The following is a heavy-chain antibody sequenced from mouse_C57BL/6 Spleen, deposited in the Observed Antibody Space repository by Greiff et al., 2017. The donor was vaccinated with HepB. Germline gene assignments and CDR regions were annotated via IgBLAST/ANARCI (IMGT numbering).Heavy chain of an antibody. J-gene: IGHJ3*01. CDR2: ISSGSSTF. V-gene: IGHV5-17*01. Sequence: EVQLVESGGGLVKPGGSLKLSCAASGFTFSDYGMHWVRQAPEKGLEWVAYISSGSSTFYYADTVKGRFTISRDNAKNTLFLQMTSLRSEDTAMYYCARTYYGSTPFAYWGQGTLVTVSA. D-gene: IGHD1-1*01. CDR3: ARTYYGSTPFAY. CDR1: GFTFSDYG.